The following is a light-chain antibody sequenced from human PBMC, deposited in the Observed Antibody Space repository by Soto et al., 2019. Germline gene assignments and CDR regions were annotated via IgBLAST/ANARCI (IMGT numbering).Light chain of an antibody. Sequence: EIVMTQSPATLSVSPGDRVTISCRASQSVSSNLAWYQHKPGQAPRLLIHGASIRATGVPAKFSGSGSGTEFTLTISSLQSEDFAVYYCQQYQKWPLTFGGGTKAEIK. J-gene: IGKJ4*01. V-gene: IGKV3-15*01. CDR3: QQYQKWPLT. CDR2: GAS. CDR1: QSVSSN.